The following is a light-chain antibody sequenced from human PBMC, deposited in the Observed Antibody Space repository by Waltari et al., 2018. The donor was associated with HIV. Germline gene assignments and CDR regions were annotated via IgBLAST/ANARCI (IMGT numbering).Light chain of an antibody. CDR2: GAS. Sequence: IVLMQSPGTLSLSPGERATLSCRASQSVSSSYLAWYQQKPGQTPRLLIYGASSRATGIPDRFSGSGSGTDFTLTISRLEPEDFAVYYCQQYGSSPPLTFGPGTKVDIK. CDR3: QQYGSSPPLT. J-gene: IGKJ3*01. V-gene: IGKV3-20*01. CDR1: QSVSSSY.